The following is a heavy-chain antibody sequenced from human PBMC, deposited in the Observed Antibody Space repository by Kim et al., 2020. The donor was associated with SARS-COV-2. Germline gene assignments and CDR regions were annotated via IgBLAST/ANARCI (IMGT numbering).Heavy chain of an antibody. V-gene: IGHV1-3*01. CDR2: INAGNGNT. J-gene: IGHJ5*02. D-gene: IGHD3-22*01. Sequence: ASVKVSCKASGYTFTSYAMHWVRQAPGQRLELMGWINAGNGNTKYSQKFQGRVTITRDTSASTAYMELSSLRSEDTAVYYCARGTIVVDNWFDPWGQGTLVTVSS. CDR3: ARGTIVVDNWFDP. CDR1: GYTFTSYA.